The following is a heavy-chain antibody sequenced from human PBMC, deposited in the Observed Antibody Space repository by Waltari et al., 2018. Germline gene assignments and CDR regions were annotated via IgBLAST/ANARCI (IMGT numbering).Heavy chain of an antibody. Sequence: QVQLQESGPGLVKPSETLSLTCTVSGGSISSYYWSWIRQPAGKGLEWIGRIYTSGSTNYNPSLKSRVTMSVDTSKNQFSLKLSSVTAADTAVYYCARDRCDYGSGRVAFDIWGQGTMVTVSS. V-gene: IGHV4-4*07. CDR2: IYTSGST. CDR1: GGSISSYY. CDR3: ARDRCDYGSGRVAFDI. J-gene: IGHJ3*02. D-gene: IGHD3-10*01.